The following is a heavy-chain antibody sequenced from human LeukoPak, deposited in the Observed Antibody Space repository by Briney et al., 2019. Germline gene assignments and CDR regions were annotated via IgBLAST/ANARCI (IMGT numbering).Heavy chain of an antibody. D-gene: IGHD6-19*01. Sequence: GGSLRLSCAASGLTFSSYSMNWVRQAPGKGLEWVSGIGPSGEKTYYADSVKGRFTISRDNSEKTVYLQMNSLTVEDTAVYYCAKDIDWLAFEDWGQGTLVTVSS. J-gene: IGHJ4*02. V-gene: IGHV3-23*01. CDR3: AKDIDWLAFED. CDR2: IGPSGEKT. CDR1: GLTFSSYS.